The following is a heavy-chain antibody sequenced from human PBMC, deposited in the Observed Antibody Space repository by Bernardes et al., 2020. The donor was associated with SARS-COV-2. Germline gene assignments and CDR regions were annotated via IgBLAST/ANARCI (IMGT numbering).Heavy chain of an antibody. D-gene: IGHD2-2*01. J-gene: IGHJ6*02. CDR1: GYTFTGYY. CDR3: ARAGRSSTSFFYYYYGMDV. Sequence: ASVKVSCKASGYTFTGYYMHWVRQAPGQGLEWMGWINPNSGGTNYAQKFQGWVTMTRDTSISTAYMELSRLRSDDTAVYYCARAGRSSTSFFYYYYGMDVWGQGTTVTVSS. V-gene: IGHV1-2*04. CDR2: INPNSGGT.